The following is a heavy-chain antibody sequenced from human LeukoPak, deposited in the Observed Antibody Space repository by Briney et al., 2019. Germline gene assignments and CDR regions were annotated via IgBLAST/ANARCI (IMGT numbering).Heavy chain of an antibody. Sequence: SETLSLTCTVSGGSISSSSYHWGWIRQPPGKGLEWIGSIYYSGSTYYNPSLKSRVTISVDTSKNQFSLKLSSVTAADTAVYYCARLQPTFAGYGMDVWGQGTTVTVSS. J-gene: IGHJ6*02. V-gene: IGHV4-39*01. CDR2: IYYSGST. CDR3: ARLQPTFAGYGMDV. D-gene: IGHD3-3*02. CDR1: GGSISSSSYH.